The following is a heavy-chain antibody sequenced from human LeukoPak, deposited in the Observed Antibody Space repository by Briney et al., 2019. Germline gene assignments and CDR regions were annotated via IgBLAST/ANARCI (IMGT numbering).Heavy chain of an antibody. Sequence: PGGSLRLSCAASGFTFSSYSMNWVRQAPGKGLEWVSSISSSSSYIYYADSVKGRFTISRDNAKNSLYLQMNSLRAEDTAVYYCARDIYYDSSGYPIGYWGQGTLVTVSS. CDR3: ARDIYYDSSGYPIGY. CDR2: ISSSSSYI. CDR1: GFTFSSYS. V-gene: IGHV3-21*01. D-gene: IGHD3-22*01. J-gene: IGHJ4*02.